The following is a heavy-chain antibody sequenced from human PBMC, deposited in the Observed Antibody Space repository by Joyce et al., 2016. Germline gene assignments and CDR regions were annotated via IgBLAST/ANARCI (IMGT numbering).Heavy chain of an antibody. D-gene: IGHD5-24*01. Sequence: EVQLVQSGAEVKKPGESLKISCSDSGNNFANSWIGWVRQMPGRGLEWLGIIFPGNSQTIYSPSFEGRVTISADKSVTTTYLQWSSLRASDTAIYYCARLRQRDWGQGTPVTVTS. CDR1: GNNFANSW. CDR2: IFPGNSQT. CDR3: ARLRQRD. V-gene: IGHV5-51*01. J-gene: IGHJ4*02.